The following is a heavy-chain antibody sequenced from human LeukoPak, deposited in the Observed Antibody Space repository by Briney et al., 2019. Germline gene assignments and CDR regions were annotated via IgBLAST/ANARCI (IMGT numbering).Heavy chain of an antibody. D-gene: IGHD3-10*01. V-gene: IGHV1-2*02. CDR2: INPNSGGT. J-gene: IGHJ5*02. Sequence: ASVKVSCKASGYTFTGYYMHWVRQAPGQGLEWMGWINPNSGGTNYAQKFQGRVTMTRNTSISTAYMELSSLRSEDTAVYYCARRMVRGVIRTNWFDPWGQGTLVTVSS. CDR1: GYTFTGYY. CDR3: ARRMVRGVIRTNWFDP.